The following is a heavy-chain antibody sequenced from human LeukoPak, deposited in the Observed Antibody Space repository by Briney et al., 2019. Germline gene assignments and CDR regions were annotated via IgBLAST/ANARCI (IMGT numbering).Heavy chain of an antibody. CDR3: ARETAQLEVYYYYGMDV. CDR2: IKQDGSEK. V-gene: IGHV3-7*04. J-gene: IGHJ6*02. D-gene: IGHD2-2*01. CDR1: GFTFSSYW. Sequence: PRGSLRLSCAASGFTFSSYWMSWVSQAPGKGLEWVANIKQDGSEKYYVDSVKGRFTISRDNAKNSLYLQLNSLRAEDTAVYYCARETAQLEVYYYYGMDVWGQGTTVTVSS.